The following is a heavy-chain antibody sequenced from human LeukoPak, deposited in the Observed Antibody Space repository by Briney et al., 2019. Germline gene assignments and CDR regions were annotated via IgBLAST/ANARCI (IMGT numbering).Heavy chain of an antibody. CDR1: DDSISSSRYF. V-gene: IGHV4-39*07. CDR3: ARSRIAARPHYFDF. D-gene: IGHD6-6*01. CDR2: IAYGGTI. Sequence: SETLSLTCTVSDDSISSSRYFWGWIRQPPGKGLEWIGSIAYGGTIYYNPSLKSRVTISIDPSKKQFSLKETSVTAADTAVYYCARSRIAARPHYFDFWGQGTLVAVYS. J-gene: IGHJ4*02.